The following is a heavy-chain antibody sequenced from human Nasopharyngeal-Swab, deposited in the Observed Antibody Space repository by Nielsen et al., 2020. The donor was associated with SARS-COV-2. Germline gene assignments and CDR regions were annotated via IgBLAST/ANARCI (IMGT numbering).Heavy chain of an antibody. CDR3: TRPANG. Sequence: GESLKISCAASGFTFSGSAMHWVRQASGKGLEWVGRIRSKANSYATAYAASVKGRFTISRDDSKNTAYLQMNSLETEDTAVYYCTRPANGWGQGTLVTVSS. J-gene: IGHJ4*02. V-gene: IGHV3-73*01. CDR2: IRSKANSYAT. CDR1: GFTFSGSA.